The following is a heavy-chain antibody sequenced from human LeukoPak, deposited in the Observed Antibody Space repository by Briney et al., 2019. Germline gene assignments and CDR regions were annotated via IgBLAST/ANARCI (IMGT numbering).Heavy chain of an antibody. CDR3: AKDIGYSYGVDY. CDR1: GFTFDDYA. V-gene: IGHV3-9*01. CDR2: ISWNSGTI. Sequence: GRSLRFSCAASGFTFDDYAMHWVRQAPGKGLEWVSGISWNSGTIGYVDSVKGRFTISRDNAKNSLYLQMNSLRAEDTALYYCAKDIGYSYGVDYWGQGTLVTVSS. J-gene: IGHJ4*02. D-gene: IGHD5-18*01.